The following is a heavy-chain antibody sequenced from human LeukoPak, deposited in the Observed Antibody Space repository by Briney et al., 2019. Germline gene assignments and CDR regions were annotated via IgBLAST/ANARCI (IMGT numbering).Heavy chain of an antibody. V-gene: IGHV1-69*13. CDR3: ARAGESPGRYCSSTSCYAGGLDY. Sequence: PVKVSCKASGGTFSSYAISWVRQAPGQGLEWMGGIIPIFGTANYAQKFQGRVTITADESTRTAYMELSSLRSEDTAVYYCARAGESPGRYCSSTSCYAGGLDYWGQGTLVTVSS. J-gene: IGHJ4*02. CDR2: IIPIFGTA. D-gene: IGHD2-2*01. CDR1: GGTFSSYA.